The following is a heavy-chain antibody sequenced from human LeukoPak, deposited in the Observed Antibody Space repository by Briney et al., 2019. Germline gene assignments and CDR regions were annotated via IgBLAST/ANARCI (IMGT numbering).Heavy chain of an antibody. D-gene: IGHD6-6*01. V-gene: IGHV1-18*01. CDR1: GYTFTSYG. Sequence: ASVKVSCKASGYTFTSYGISWVRQAPGQGLEWMGWISAYNGNTNYAQKFQGRVTITANKSTSTAYMELSSLRSEDTAVYYCARERYSSSSGFDPWGQGTLVTVSS. J-gene: IGHJ5*02. CDR2: ISAYNGNT. CDR3: ARERYSSSSGFDP.